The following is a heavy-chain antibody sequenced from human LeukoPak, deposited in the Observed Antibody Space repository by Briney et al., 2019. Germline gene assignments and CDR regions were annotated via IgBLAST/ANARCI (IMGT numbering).Heavy chain of an antibody. CDR2: IKQDGSEK. V-gene: IGHV3-7*01. CDR1: GFTFSSYW. Sequence: GGSLRLPCAASGFTFSSYWMSWVRQAPGKGLEWVANIKQDGSEKYYVDSVKGRFTISRDNAKNSLYLQMNSLRAEDTAVYYCARDRGYSGYDVLFDYWGQGTLVTVSS. D-gene: IGHD5-12*01. CDR3: ARDRGYSGYDVLFDY. J-gene: IGHJ4*02.